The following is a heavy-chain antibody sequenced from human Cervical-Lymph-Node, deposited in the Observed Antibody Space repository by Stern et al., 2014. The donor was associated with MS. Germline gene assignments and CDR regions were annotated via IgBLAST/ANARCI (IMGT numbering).Heavy chain of an antibody. CDR1: GDAFSNFD. D-gene: IGHD6-13*01. J-gene: IGHJ4*02. CDR3: ARHQGGLAAY. Sequence: VQLVQSGPEVKKPGSSVKVSCRASGDAFSNFDIGWVRQAPGQGPEWLGGILPLFWTANYAQRFQGSVHFTADESTSTTYMELRSLRSEDTAVYYCARHQGGLAAYWGQGTLVTVSS. CDR2: ILPLFWTA. V-gene: IGHV1-69*01.